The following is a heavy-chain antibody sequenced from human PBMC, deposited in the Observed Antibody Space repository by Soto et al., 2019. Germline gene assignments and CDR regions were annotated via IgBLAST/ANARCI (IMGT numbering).Heavy chain of an antibody. CDR2: IYHSGST. CDR3: ARDPGYSYGSGSGYFDY. CDR1: GGSISSGGYS. D-gene: IGHD5-18*01. Sequence: QLQLQESGSGLVKPSQTLSLTCAVSGGSISSGGYSWSWIRQPPGKGLEWIGDIYHSGSTYYNPSLKSRVTIAVDRSKNQFSLKLSSVTAADTAVYYCARDPGYSYGSGSGYFDYWGQGTLVTVSS. J-gene: IGHJ4*02. V-gene: IGHV4-30-2*01.